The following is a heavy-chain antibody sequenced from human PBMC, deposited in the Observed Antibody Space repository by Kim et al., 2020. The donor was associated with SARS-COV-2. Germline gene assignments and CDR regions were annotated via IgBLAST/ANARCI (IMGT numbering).Heavy chain of an antibody. V-gene: IGHV1-8*01. CDR3: ARDGGPYYDILTGPYYYYGMDV. CDR1: GYTFTSYD. CDR2: MNPNSGNT. J-gene: IGHJ6*02. D-gene: IGHD3-9*01. Sequence: ASVKVSCKASGYTFTSYDINWVRQATGQGLEWMGWMNPNSGNTGYAQKFQGRVTMTRNTSISTAYMGLSSLRSEDTAVYYCARDGGPYYDILTGPYYYYGMDVWGQGTTVTVSS.